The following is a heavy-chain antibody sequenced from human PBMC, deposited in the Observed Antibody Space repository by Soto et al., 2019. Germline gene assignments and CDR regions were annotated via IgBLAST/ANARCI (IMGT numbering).Heavy chain of an antibody. Sequence: GESLKISCKGSGYSFTSYWISWVRQMPEKGLEWMGRIDPSDSYTNYSPSFQGHVTISADKSISTAYLQWSSLKASDTAMYYCARLPDYGDYYYYYYGMDVWGQGTTVTVSS. CDR2: IDPSDSYT. J-gene: IGHJ6*02. CDR3: ARLPDYGDYYYYYYGMDV. CDR1: GYSFTSYW. D-gene: IGHD4-17*01. V-gene: IGHV5-10-1*01.